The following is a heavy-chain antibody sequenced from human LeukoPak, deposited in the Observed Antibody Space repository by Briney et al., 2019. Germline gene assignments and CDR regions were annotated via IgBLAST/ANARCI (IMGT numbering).Heavy chain of an antibody. CDR3: ARLREYDFWSGYFNY. D-gene: IGHD3-3*01. CDR1: GYSFTSYW. CDR2: IYPGDSDT. Sequence: GASLQISCKGSGYSFTSYWIGWVRQMPGKGLEWMGIIYPGDSDTRYSPSFQGQVTISADKSISTAYLQWSSLKASDTAMYYCARLREYDFWSGYFNYWGQGTLVTVSS. J-gene: IGHJ4*02. V-gene: IGHV5-51*01.